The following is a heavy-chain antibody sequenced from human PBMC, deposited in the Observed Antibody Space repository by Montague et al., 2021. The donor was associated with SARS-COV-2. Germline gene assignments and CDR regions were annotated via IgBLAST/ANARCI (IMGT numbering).Heavy chain of an antibody. Sequence: SETLSLTCTVSGGSISSSNYYWDWIRQPPGKGLEWIGSIYDSGSTYYNPSLKSRVTISVDTSKNHFSLKLSSVTAADTAAYYCARRGRKLLPVATTIGGFDIWGQGTMATVSS. CDR2: IYDSGST. D-gene: IGHD5-12*01. CDR1: GGSISSSNYY. V-gene: IGHV4-39*02. CDR3: ARRGRKLLPVATTIGGFDI. J-gene: IGHJ3*02.